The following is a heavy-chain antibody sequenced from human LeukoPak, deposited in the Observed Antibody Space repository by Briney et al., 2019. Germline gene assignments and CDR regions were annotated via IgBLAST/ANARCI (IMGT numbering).Heavy chain of an antibody. Sequence: ASVKVSCKASGGTFSSYTISWVRQAPGQGLEWMGRIIPILGIANYAQKFQGRVTITADKSPSTAYMELSSLRSEDTAVYYCARSHSRAVPAANPLWGWFDPWGQGTLVTVSS. V-gene: IGHV1-69*02. J-gene: IGHJ5*02. D-gene: IGHD2-2*01. CDR3: ARSHSRAVPAANPLWGWFDP. CDR1: GGTFSSYT. CDR2: IIPILGIA.